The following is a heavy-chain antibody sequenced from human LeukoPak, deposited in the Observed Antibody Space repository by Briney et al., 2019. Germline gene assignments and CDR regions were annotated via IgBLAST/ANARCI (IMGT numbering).Heavy chain of an antibody. J-gene: IGHJ5*02. CDR1: GFTFSSSW. Sequence: PGGSLRLSCAASGFTFSSSWMSWVRQAPGKGLEWVANIKQDGSAKYYVDSVKGRFTIYRDNAKNSLYLQMNSLRAEDTAVYYCARDQTWGQGTLVTVSS. CDR3: ARDQT. V-gene: IGHV3-7*05. CDR2: IKQDGSAK.